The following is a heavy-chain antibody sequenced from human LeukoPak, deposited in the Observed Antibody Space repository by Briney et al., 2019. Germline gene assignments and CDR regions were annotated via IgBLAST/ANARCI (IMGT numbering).Heavy chain of an antibody. D-gene: IGHD3-16*01. J-gene: IGHJ4*02. CDR1: GFTFSSYS. CDR2: ISSSSSYI. CDR3: ARFLGGYGYFDY. V-gene: IGHV3-21*01. Sequence: PGGSLRLSCAASGFTFSSYSMNWVRQAPGKGLEWVSSISSSSSYIYYADSVKGGFTISRDNAKNSLYLQMNSLRAEDTAVYYCARFLGGYGYFDYWGQGTLVTVSS.